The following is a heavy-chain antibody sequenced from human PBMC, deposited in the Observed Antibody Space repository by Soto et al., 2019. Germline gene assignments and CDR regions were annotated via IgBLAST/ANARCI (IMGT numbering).Heavy chain of an antibody. V-gene: IGHV3-48*03. D-gene: IGHD3-22*01. CDR3: ARDRGIVAYYYYGMDV. CDR2: ISSSGSTI. CDR1: GFTFSSYE. Sequence: XASLLLSCAASGFTFSSYEMNWVRQAPGKGLEWVSYISSSGSTIYYADSVKGRFTISRDNAKNSLYLQMKSLRAEDTAVYYCARDRGIVAYYYYGMDVWGQGTTVTVSS. J-gene: IGHJ6*02.